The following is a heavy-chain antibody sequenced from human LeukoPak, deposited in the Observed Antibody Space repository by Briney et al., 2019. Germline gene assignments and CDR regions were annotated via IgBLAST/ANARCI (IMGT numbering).Heavy chain of an antibody. CDR2: INPSGGST. Sequence: ASVKVSCKASGYTFTSYYMHWVRQAPGQGLEWMGIINPSGGSTSYAQKFQGRVTMTRDTSISTAYMELSRLRSDDTAVYYCARDRGIAVAGSTDYWGQGTLVTVSS. CDR3: ARDRGIAVAGSTDY. V-gene: IGHV1-46*01. CDR1: GYTFTSYY. D-gene: IGHD6-19*01. J-gene: IGHJ4*02.